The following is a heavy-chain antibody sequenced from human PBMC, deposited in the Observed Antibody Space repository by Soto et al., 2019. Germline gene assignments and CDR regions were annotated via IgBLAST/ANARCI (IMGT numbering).Heavy chain of an antibody. CDR2: IHNSGNT. V-gene: IGHV4-30-4*01. D-gene: IGHD5-18*01. J-gene: IGHJ5*02. Sequence: TSETLSLTCTVSGGSISSGDYSWSWIRQPPGKGLEWIGYIHNSGNTYYKPSLKSRVTISLDTSKNQFSLNLRSVTAADTALYYCARAESIQRAPGRANWFDPWGQGTLVTVSS. CDR3: ARAESIQRAPGRANWFDP. CDR1: GGSISSGDYS.